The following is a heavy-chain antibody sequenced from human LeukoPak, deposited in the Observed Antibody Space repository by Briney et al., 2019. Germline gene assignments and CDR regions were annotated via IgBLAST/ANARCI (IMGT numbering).Heavy chain of an antibody. CDR3: AKGAAAGAYYGMDV. CDR2: ISGSGGST. D-gene: IGHD6-13*01. CDR1: GGSFSGYY. J-gene: IGHJ6*04. V-gene: IGHV3-23*01. Sequence: QTSETLSLTCAVYGGSFSGYYWSWIRQPPGKGLEWVSAISGSGGSTYYADSVKGRFTISRDNSKNTLYLQMNSLRAEDTAVYYCAKGAAAGAYYGMDVWGKGTTVTVSS.